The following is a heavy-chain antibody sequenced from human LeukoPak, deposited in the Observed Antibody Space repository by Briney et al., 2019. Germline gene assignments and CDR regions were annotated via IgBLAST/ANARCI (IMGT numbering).Heavy chain of an antibody. Sequence: ASVKVSCKASGYTFTGYYMHWVRQAPGQGLEWMGWIDPNSGGTNYAQKFQGRVTMTRDTSISTGYMELSRLRSDDTAVYYCARQPYSSGWGEARAYYYYYYMDVWGKGTTVTISS. CDR1: GYTFTGYY. J-gene: IGHJ6*03. V-gene: IGHV1-2*02. CDR2: IDPNSGGT. D-gene: IGHD6-19*01. CDR3: ARQPYSSGWGEARAYYYYYYMDV.